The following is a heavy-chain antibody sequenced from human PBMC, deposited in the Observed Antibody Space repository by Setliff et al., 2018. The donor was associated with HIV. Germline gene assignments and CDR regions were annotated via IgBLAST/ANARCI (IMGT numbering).Heavy chain of an antibody. CDR3: ARHICGTTARYAVDV. J-gene: IGHJ3*01. CDR2: IYHNGFA. D-gene: IGHD2-21*01. Sequence: PSETLSLTCTVSGDSITGRWLSWIRQPPGKGLEWTGNIYHNGFANYNPSLKSRLTISVDTSKNQFSLTVSSVTPADTAVYYCARHICGTTARYAVDVWGPGTMVTVSS. CDR1: GDSITGRW. V-gene: IGHV4-59*11.